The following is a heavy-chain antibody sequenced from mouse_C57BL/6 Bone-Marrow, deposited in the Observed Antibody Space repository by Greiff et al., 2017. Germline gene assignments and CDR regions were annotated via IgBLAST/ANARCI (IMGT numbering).Heavy chain of an antibody. D-gene: IGHD1-1*01. V-gene: IGHV1-81*01. CDR2: IYPRSGNT. Sequence: VHLVESGAELARPGASVKLSCKASGYTFTSYGISWVKQRTGQGLEWIGEIYPRSGNTYYNEKFKGKATLTADKSSSTAYMELRSLTSEDSAVYFCARWEITTVVGRGYFDVWGTGTTVTVSS. CDR3: ARWEITTVVGRGYFDV. J-gene: IGHJ1*03. CDR1: GYTFTSYG.